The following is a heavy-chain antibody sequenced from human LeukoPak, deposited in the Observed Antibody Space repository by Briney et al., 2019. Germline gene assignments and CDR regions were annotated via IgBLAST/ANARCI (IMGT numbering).Heavy chain of an antibody. V-gene: IGHV4-34*01. CDR2: INHSGST. Sequence: SETLSLTCAVYGGSFSGYYWSWIRQPPGKGLEWIGEINHSGSTNYNPSLKSRVTISVDTSKNQFSLKLSSVTAADTAVYYCARSTIFGVEYNLDYWGQGTLVTVSS. CDR1: GGSFSGYY. D-gene: IGHD3-3*01. CDR3: ARSTIFGVEYNLDY. J-gene: IGHJ4*02.